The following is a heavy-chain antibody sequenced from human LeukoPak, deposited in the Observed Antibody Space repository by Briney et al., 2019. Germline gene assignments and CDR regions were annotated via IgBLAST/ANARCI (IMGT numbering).Heavy chain of an antibody. CDR3: ARDPPND. CDR2: IIAYNGNT. J-gene: IGHJ4*02. Sequence: ASVKVSCEASGYTFTSYGISWVRQAPGQGLEWMGWIIAYNGNTNYAQKFQGRVTITADESTSTVYMELSSLRSEDTAVYYCARDPPNDWGQGTLVTVSS. CDR1: GYTFTSYG. V-gene: IGHV1-18*01.